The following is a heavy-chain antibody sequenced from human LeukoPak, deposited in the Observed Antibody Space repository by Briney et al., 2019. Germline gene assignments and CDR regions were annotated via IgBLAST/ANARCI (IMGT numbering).Heavy chain of an antibody. CDR3: ARDPLGDSGWYQGWGYFDY. J-gene: IGHJ4*02. Sequence: SETLSLTCTVSGGSISSYYWSWIRQPPGKGLEWIGYIYYSGSTNYNPSLKSRVTISVDTSKNQFSLKLSSVTAADTAVYYCARDPLGDSGWYQGWGYFDYWGQGTLVTVSS. CDR1: GGSISSYY. D-gene: IGHD6-19*01. V-gene: IGHV4-59*01. CDR2: IYYSGST.